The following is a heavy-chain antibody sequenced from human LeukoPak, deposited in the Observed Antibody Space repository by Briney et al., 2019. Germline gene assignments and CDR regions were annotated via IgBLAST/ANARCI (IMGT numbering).Heavy chain of an antibody. D-gene: IGHD5-12*01. CDR2: INPNSGGT. Sequence: ASVKVSCKASGYTFTGYYMHWVRQAPGQGLEWMGWINPNSGGTNYAQKFQGWVTMTRDTSISTAYMELSRLRSDDTAVYYCARDSASGYDEENYGMDVWGQGTTVTVSS. V-gene: IGHV1-2*04. CDR1: GYTFTGYY. J-gene: IGHJ6*02. CDR3: ARDSASGYDEENYGMDV.